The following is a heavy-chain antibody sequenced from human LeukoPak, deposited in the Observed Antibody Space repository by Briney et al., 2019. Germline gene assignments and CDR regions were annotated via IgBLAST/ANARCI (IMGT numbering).Heavy chain of an antibody. J-gene: IGHJ5*02. Sequence: ASVKVSCKASGYTFTSYYMHWVRQAPGQGLEWMGIINPSGGSTSYAQKFQGRVTMTRDMSTSTVYMELSSLRSEDTAVYYCARLIRGGSRPMRFRRPRGAIALNWFDPWGQGTLVTVSS. CDR2: INPSGGST. CDR1: GYTFTSYY. CDR3: ARLIRGGSRPMRFRRPRGAIALNWFDP. D-gene: IGHD3-10*01. V-gene: IGHV1-46*01.